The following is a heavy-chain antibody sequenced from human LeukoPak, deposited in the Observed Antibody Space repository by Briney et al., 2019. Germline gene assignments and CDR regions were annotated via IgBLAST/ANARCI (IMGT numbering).Heavy chain of an antibody. CDR2: INPSGGST. J-gene: IGHJ6*02. Sequence: GASVKVSCKASGYTFTSYYMHWVRQAPGQGLEWMGIINPSGGSTSYAQKFQGRVTMTRDTSTSTVYMELSSLRSEDTAVYYCARGDYGDYASYYYGMDVWGQGTTVTVSS. V-gene: IGHV1-46*01. CDR3: ARGDYGDYASYYYGMDV. D-gene: IGHD4-17*01. CDR1: GYTFTSYY.